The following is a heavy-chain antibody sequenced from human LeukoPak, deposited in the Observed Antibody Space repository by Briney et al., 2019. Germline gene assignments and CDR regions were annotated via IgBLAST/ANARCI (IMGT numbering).Heavy chain of an antibody. J-gene: IGHJ4*02. Sequence: GASVKVSCKASGYTFTSYDINWVRQATGQGLEWMGWMNPNSGNTGYAQMFQGRVTITRNTSISTAYMELSSLRSEDTAVYYCARVVGDYNGLFDYWGQGTLVTVSS. V-gene: IGHV1-8*03. D-gene: IGHD3-16*01. CDR2: MNPNSGNT. CDR1: GYTFTSYD. CDR3: ARVVGDYNGLFDY.